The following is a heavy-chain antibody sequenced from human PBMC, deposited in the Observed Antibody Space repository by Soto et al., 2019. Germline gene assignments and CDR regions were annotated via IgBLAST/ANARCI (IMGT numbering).Heavy chain of an antibody. CDR1: GFTFSRYA. D-gene: IGHD4-17*01. CDR2: ISGSGGTT. J-gene: IGHJ4*02. CDR3: AKGLGDYGDYGGDY. V-gene: IGHV3-23*01. Sequence: GGSLRLSCAASGFTFSRYAMSWVRQAPGKGLEWVSAISGSGGTTYYADSVKGRFTISRDNSKNTLYLQMSSLIAEDTAVYYCAKGLGDYGDYGGDYWGQGTLVTVSS.